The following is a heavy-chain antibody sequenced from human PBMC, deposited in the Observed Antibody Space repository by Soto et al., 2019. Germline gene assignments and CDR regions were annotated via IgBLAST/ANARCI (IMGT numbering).Heavy chain of an antibody. Sequence: GGSLRLSCAASGFTFSTYAMAWVRQAPGKGLEWVSGVSASGLDTDYADPVKGRFYISRDNSKNTVFLQMNSLRAEDTAVYYCARATRDSSGYWNYFDYWGQGTQVTVSS. J-gene: IGHJ4*01. D-gene: IGHD3-22*01. CDR2: VSASGLDT. CDR3: ARATRDSSGYWNYFDY. V-gene: IGHV3-23*01. CDR1: GFTFSTYA.